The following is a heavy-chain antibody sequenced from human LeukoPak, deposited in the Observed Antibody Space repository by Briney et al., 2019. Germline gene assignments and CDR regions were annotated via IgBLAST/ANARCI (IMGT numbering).Heavy chain of an antibody. CDR3: ARDQAETYYFDY. CDR2: IYSGGST. J-gene: IGHJ4*02. D-gene: IGHD2-15*01. Sequence: GALRLSCAASGFTVSSNYMSWVRQAPGKGLEWVSVIYSGGSTYYADSVKGRFTISRDNSKNTLYLQMNSLRAEDTAVYYCARDQAETYYFDYWGQGTLVTVSS. V-gene: IGHV3-53*05. CDR1: GFTVSSNY.